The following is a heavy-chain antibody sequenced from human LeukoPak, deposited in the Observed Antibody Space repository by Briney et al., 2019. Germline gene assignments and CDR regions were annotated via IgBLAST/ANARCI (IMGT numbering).Heavy chain of an antibody. D-gene: IGHD5-12*01. V-gene: IGHV4-39*07. CDR3: ARVRLDAFDI. Sequence: SETLSLTCTVSGGSISSSSYYWSWIRQPPGKGLEWIGEINHSGSTNYNPSLKSRVTISVDTSKNQFSLKLSSVTAADTAVYYCARVRLDAFDIWGQGTMVTVSS. CDR1: GGSISSSSYY. CDR2: INHSGST. J-gene: IGHJ3*02.